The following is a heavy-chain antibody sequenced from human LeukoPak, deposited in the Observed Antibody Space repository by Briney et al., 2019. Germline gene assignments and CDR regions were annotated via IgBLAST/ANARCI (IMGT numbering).Heavy chain of an antibody. CDR2: IHYSGST. Sequence: SETLSLTCTVSGGSISSGDYYWNWIRQPPGKGLEWIGYIHYSGSTFYNLSLKSRVTISVDRSKNQFSLELTSVTAADTAVYYCARGELFHHSWGQGTPGPVSS. J-gene: IGHJ6*01. D-gene: IGHD3-10*01. CDR1: GGSISSGDYY. CDR3: ARGELFHHS. V-gene: IGHV4-30-4*01.